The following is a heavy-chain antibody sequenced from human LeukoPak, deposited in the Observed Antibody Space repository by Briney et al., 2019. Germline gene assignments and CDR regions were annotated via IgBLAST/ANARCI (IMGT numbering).Heavy chain of an antibody. CDR1: GFTFSSYG. V-gene: IGHV3-30*18. CDR2: ISYDGSNK. J-gene: IGHJ4*02. D-gene: IGHD4-23*01. Sequence: GRSLRLSCAASGFTFSSYGMHWVRQAPGKGLEWVALISYDGSNKYYADSVKGRFTISRDNSKNTLYLQMNSLRAEDTAVYYCAKALDYGGKFYFDYWGQGTLVTVSS. CDR3: AKALDYGGKFYFDY.